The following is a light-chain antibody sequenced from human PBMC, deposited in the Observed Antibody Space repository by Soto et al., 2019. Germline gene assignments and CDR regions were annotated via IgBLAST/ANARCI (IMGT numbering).Light chain of an antibody. V-gene: IGLV6-57*01. CDR1: SGSIASWL. J-gene: IGLJ3*02. CDR2: EDH. Sequence: NFMLTQPHSVSGSPGKTVTISCTRSSGSIASWLVQWYQQRPGTSPTTIIYEDHQRPPGVPDRFSGSFDTSSNTASPTISGLKAEEEADYYCQSYDTTSEVFGGGTKVTVL. CDR3: QSYDTTSEV.